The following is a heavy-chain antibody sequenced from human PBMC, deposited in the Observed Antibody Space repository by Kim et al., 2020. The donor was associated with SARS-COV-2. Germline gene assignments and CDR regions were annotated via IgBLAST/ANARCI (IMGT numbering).Heavy chain of an antibody. Sequence: SETLSLTCAVYGGSFSGYYWSWIRQPPGKGLEWIGEINHSGSTNYNPSLKSRVTISVDTSKNQFSLKLSSVTAADTAVYYCARMPYDYVWGSYRYDAFDIWGQGTIVTVSS. CDR1: GGSFSGYY. D-gene: IGHD3-16*02. CDR3: ARMPYDYVWGSYRYDAFDI. J-gene: IGHJ3*02. V-gene: IGHV4-34*01. CDR2: INHSGST.